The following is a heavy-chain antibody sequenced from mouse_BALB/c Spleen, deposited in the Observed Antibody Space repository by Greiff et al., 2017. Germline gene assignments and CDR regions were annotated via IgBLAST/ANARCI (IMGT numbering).Heavy chain of an antibody. J-gene: IGHJ1*01. Sequence: QLQLQQSGAELARPGASVKMSCKASGYTFTSYTMHWVKQRPGQGLEWIGYINPSSGYTNYNQKFKDKATLTADKSSSTAYMQLSSLTSEDSAVYYCARRNYYGSDWYFDVWGAGTTVTVSS. V-gene: IGHV1-4*01. CDR1: GYTFTSYT. CDR2: INPSSGYT. D-gene: IGHD1-1*01. CDR3: ARRNYYGSDWYFDV.